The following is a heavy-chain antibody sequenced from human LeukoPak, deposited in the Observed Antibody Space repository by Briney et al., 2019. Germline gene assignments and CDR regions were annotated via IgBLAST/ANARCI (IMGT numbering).Heavy chain of an antibody. J-gene: IGHJ4*02. V-gene: IGHV3-23*01. CDR2: ISGRGGRT. D-gene: IGHD2-2*01. CDR3: AKAKDFVVVPVAALDC. Sequence: PGGSLRLSCADSGFTFSSSTMSWVRQAPGKGLEWVSGISGRGGRTYYADSVKSRFTISRDNSKKTLYLQMNSLRAEGTAVYYCAKAKDFVVVPVAALDCWGQGTLVTVSS. CDR1: GFTFSSST.